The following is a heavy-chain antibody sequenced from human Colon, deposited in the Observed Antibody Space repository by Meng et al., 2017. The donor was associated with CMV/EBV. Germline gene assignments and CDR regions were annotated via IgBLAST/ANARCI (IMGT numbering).Heavy chain of an antibody. D-gene: IGHD5-24*01. Sequence: CLDCGFSISDYAMDWVRQAAGKGLEWVSVISASGDITFYAEYVKGRVTIGRDNSKNTVYLQMNSLRAEDTAVYYCARAPTRKYYFQYWGQGSLVTVSS. CDR2: ISASGDIT. CDR1: GFSISDYA. V-gene: IGHV3-23*01. CDR3: ARAPTRKYYFQY. J-gene: IGHJ4*02.